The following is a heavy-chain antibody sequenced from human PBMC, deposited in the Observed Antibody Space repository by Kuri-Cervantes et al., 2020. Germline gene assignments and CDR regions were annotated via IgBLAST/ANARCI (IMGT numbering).Heavy chain of an antibody. CDR3: AKPEYSSSSFYQPKDY. CDR1: GFTFSSYA. CDR2: ISGSGGST. V-gene: IGHV3-23*01. Sequence: GESLKISCAASGFTFSSYAMSWVRQAPGKGLEWVSAISGSGGSTYYADSVKGRFTISRDNSKNTLYLQMNSLRAEDTAVYYCAKPEYSSSSFYQPKDYWGQGTLVTVSS. J-gene: IGHJ4*02. D-gene: IGHD6-6*01.